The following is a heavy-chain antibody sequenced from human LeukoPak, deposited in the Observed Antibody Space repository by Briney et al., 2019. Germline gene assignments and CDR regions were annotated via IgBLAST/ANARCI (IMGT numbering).Heavy chain of an antibody. CDR2: IYPGDSDT. CDR3: ARAVMIRSGGTIDLWYFGY. D-gene: IGHD3-16*02. CDR1: GYSFTSYW. V-gene: IGHV5-51*01. J-gene: IGHJ4*02. Sequence: GESLKISCKGSGYSFTSYWIGWVRQMSGKGLEWMVIIYPGDSDTRYRPSFQGQVTISADKSISTAYLQWSSLKASDTAMYYCARAVMIRSGGTIDLWYFGYWGQGTLVTVSS.